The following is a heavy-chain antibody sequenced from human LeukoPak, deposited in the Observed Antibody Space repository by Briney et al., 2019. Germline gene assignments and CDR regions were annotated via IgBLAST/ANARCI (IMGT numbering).Heavy chain of an antibody. Sequence: GGSLRLSCAASGFTTSSYAMSWVRQAPGKGLEWVLSLSGSGGSTYYADSVKGRFTISRDNSKNTLYLQMNSLRAEDTAVYYCAKGLGIAAAGSSFDYWGQGTLVTVSS. D-gene: IGHD6-13*01. V-gene: IGHV3-23*01. CDR2: LSGSGGST. J-gene: IGHJ4*02. CDR3: AKGLGIAAAGSSFDY. CDR1: GFTTSSYA.